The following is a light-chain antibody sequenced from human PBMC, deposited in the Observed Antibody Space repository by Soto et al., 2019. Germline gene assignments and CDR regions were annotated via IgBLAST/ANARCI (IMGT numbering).Light chain of an antibody. CDR1: QNVDSNY. V-gene: IGKV3-20*01. J-gene: IGKJ4*01. CDR2: GAS. CDR3: EYYGSSIT. Sequence: EIVLTQSPGTLSFSLGERATLSCRASQNVDSNYLAWYQQKPGQAPRTIIYGASTRATGIPARFSGSGSGTDFTLTFSRLEPEDFAVYYCEYYGSSITFGGGTKV.